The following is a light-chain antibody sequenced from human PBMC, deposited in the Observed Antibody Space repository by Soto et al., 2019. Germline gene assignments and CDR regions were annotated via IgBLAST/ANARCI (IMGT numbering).Light chain of an antibody. Sequence: DIQMTQSPSSLSAAVGDRVSITCRASPGIRNDLGWYQQKPGKAPKRLIYAAASLQGGVPSRFGGSGSGTDFTLTITSLQPEDFATYYCQQSYSTPTFGGGNKVDIK. CDR1: PGIRND. CDR2: AAA. J-gene: IGKJ4*01. V-gene: IGKV1-39*01. CDR3: QQSYSTPT.